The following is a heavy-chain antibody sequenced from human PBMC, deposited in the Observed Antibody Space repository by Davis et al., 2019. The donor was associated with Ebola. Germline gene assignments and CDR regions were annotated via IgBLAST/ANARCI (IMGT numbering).Heavy chain of an antibody. CDR2: ISTDGSNK. CDR1: GFTFSGYG. J-gene: IGHJ6*04. V-gene: IGHV3-30*04. CDR3: ARVSLATRNYYGLDV. D-gene: IGHD5-12*01. Sequence: GESLKISCVVSGFTFSGYGMHWVRQAPGKGLEWVTHISTDGSNKDYADSVKGRFTISRENSQNTLYLQINSLRSEDTAVYYCARVSLATRNYYGLDVWGEGTTVTVSS.